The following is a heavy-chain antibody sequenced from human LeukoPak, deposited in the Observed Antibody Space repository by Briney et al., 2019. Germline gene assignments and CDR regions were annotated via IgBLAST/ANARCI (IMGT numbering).Heavy chain of an antibody. CDR3: ARGNSQYYFDY. Sequence: GGSLRLSCAASGFTVSSNYMSWVRQAPGKGLERVSVIYSGGSTYYADSVKGRFTISRDNSKNTLYLQMNSLRAEDTAVYYCARGNSQYYFDYWGQGTLVTVSS. CDR1: GFTVSSNY. D-gene: IGHD4-23*01. V-gene: IGHV3-53*01. CDR2: IYSGGST. J-gene: IGHJ4*02.